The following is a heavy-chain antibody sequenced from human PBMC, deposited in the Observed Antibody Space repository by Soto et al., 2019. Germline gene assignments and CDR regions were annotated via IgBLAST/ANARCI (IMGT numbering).Heavy chain of an antibody. Sequence: QPGGSLRLSCAASGFTFSSYSMNWVRQAPGKGLEWVSYISSSSSTIYYAESVKGRFTISRDNAKNSLYLQMNSLRAEDTAVYYCARGVAVAGTSSWFDPWGQGTLVTVSS. J-gene: IGHJ5*02. CDR2: ISSSSSTI. CDR1: GFTFSSYS. V-gene: IGHV3-48*01. D-gene: IGHD6-19*01. CDR3: ARGVAVAGTSSWFDP.